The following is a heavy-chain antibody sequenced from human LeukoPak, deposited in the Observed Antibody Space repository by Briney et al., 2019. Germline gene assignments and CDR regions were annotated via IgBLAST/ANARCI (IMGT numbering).Heavy chain of an antibody. Sequence: GEPLRLSCAASGFTFSSYPISWVRQAPGKGLEWVSAISGSDGSTYYADSVKGRFTISRDNSKNTLYLQMNSLRDEDTAVYYCAKDQWWEPPDALDIWGQGTMVTVSS. CDR1: GFTFSSYP. CDR3: AKDQWWEPPDALDI. CDR2: ISGSDGST. D-gene: IGHD2-15*01. J-gene: IGHJ3*02. V-gene: IGHV3-23*01.